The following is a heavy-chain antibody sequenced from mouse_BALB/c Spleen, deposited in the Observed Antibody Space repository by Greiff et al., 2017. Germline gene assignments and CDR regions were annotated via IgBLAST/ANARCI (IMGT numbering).Heavy chain of an antibody. CDR2: IDPANGNT. D-gene: IGHD6-1*01. Sequence: EVKLQESGAELVRPGALVKLSCKASGFNIKDYYMHWVKQRPEQGLEWIGWIDPANGNTKYDPKFQGKATITADTSSNTAYLQLSSLTSEDTAVYYCAKSSLYYAMDYWGQGTSVTVSS. CDR3: AKSSLYYAMDY. V-gene: IGHV14-1*02. CDR1: GFNIKDYY. J-gene: IGHJ4*01.